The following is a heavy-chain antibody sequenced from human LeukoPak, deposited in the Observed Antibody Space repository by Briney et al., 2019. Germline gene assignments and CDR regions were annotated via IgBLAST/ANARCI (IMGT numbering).Heavy chain of an antibody. V-gene: IGHV3-11*01. J-gene: IGHJ6*02. CDR1: GFTFSDYY. CDR2: ISGSGSTI. CDR3: AREGYDSSGYNYYYYGMDV. Sequence: GGSLRLSCAASGFTFSDYYMSWVRQAPGKGLEWVSYISGSGSTIYYADSVKGRFTISRDNAKNSLYLKMNSLRAEDTAVYYCAREGYDSSGYNYYYYGMDVWGQGTTVTVSS. D-gene: IGHD3-22*01.